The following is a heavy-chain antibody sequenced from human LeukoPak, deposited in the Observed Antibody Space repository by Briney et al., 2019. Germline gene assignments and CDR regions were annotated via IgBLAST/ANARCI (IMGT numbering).Heavy chain of an antibody. CDR3: ARAKGKGYNYDY. J-gene: IGHJ4*02. Sequence: SSETLSLTCTVSGGSISSSSYYWGWIRQPPGKGLEWIGSIYYSGSTYYNPSLKSRVTISVDTSKNQFSLKLSSVTAADTAVYYCARAKGKGYNYDYWGQGTLVTVSS. V-gene: IGHV4-39*07. CDR1: GGSISSSSYY. CDR2: IYYSGST. D-gene: IGHD5-24*01.